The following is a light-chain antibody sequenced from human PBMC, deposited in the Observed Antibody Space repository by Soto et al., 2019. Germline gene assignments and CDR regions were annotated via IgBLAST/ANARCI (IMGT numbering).Light chain of an antibody. CDR2: RDN. CDR1: SSDIGSNP. J-gene: IGLJ2*01. V-gene: IGLV1-44*01. CDR3: SAWDDNVYGPV. Sequence: QSVLTQPPSASGTPGQRVAISCSGGSSDIGSNPVNWYLHLPGAAPKLLIYRDNQRPSGVPDRFSGSKSGTSASLTISGLQSEDEAAYFCSAWDDNVYGPVFGGGTTLTVL.